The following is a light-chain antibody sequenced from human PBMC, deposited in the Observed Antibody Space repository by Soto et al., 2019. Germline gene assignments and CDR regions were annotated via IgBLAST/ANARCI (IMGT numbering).Light chain of an antibody. J-gene: IGKJ1*01. Sequence: DIQMTQSPSSLSASVGDRVTISCRASQSISSSLNWYQQKPGKAPKLLIYAASSLHRGVPSRFSGSGSGTDFTLTISSLQPDDFATYYCQHYNSYSEAFGQGTKVELK. CDR1: QSISSS. CDR3: QHYNSYSEA. CDR2: AAS. V-gene: IGKV1-39*01.